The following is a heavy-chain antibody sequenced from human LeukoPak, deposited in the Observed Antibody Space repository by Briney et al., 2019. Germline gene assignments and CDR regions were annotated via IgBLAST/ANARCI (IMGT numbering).Heavy chain of an antibody. CDR1: GYTFTSDG. CDR2: ISAYNGNT. CDR3: ARAGITMVRGDLFDY. V-gene: IGHV1-18*01. J-gene: IGHJ4*02. D-gene: IGHD3-10*01. Sequence: ASVKVSCKASGYTFTSDGISWVRQAPGQGLEWMGWISAYNGNTNYAQKLQGRVTMTTDTSTSTAYMELRSLRSDDTAVYYCARAGITMVRGDLFDYWGQGTLVTVSS.